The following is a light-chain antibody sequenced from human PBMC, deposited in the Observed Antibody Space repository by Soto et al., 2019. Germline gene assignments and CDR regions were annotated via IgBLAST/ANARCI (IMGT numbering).Light chain of an antibody. Sequence: SYELTQPPSVSVAPGLTATITCGGDNIGNKVVHWYQQKPGQAPVLVVYDDRDRPSGIPERFSGSNSGNTATLTISRVEAGDEADYHCQVWDTSEPRVMFGGGTKLTVL. V-gene: IGLV3-21*02. CDR2: DDR. CDR3: QVWDTSEPRVM. CDR1: NIGNKV. J-gene: IGLJ3*02.